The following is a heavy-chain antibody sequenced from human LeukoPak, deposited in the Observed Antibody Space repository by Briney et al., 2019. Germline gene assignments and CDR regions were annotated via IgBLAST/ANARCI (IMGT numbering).Heavy chain of an antibody. D-gene: IGHD4-17*01. V-gene: IGHV3-53*01. CDR2: IYSGGST. Sequence: GGSLRLSCAASGFTVSSNYMSWVRQAPGKGLEWVSVIYSGGSTYYADSVKGRFTISRDNSKNTLYLQMNSLRAEDTAVYYCARGGTVLRPNSPYDYWGQGTLVTVSS. J-gene: IGHJ4*02. CDR3: ARGGTVLRPNSPYDY. CDR1: GFTVSSNY.